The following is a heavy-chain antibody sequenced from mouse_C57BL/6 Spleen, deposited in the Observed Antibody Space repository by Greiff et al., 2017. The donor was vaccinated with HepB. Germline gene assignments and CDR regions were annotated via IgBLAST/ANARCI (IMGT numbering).Heavy chain of an antibody. V-gene: IGHV14-3*01. D-gene: IGHD1-1*01. CDR3: ARSFITTVVAPYYYAMDY. Sequence: EVQLQESVAELVRPGASVKLSCTASGFNIKNTYMHWVKQRPEQGLEWIGRIDPANGNTKYAPKFQGKATITADTSSNTAYLQLSSLTSEDTAIYYCARSFITTVVAPYYYAMDYWGQGTSVTVSS. J-gene: IGHJ4*01. CDR2: IDPANGNT. CDR1: GFNIKNTY.